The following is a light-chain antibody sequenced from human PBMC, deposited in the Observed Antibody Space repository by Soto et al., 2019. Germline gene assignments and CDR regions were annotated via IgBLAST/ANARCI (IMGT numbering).Light chain of an antibody. CDR2: GAS. CDR1: QSVGSIY. Sequence: DIVLTQSPGTLSLSPGERATLSCRASQSVGSIYLAWYKQKPGQAPRLLIHGASNRASGIPDRFSGSGSGTDFTLTISRLEPEDFAVYYCQQYGSSPRAFGQGTKVEIK. CDR3: QQYGSSPRA. V-gene: IGKV3-20*01. J-gene: IGKJ1*01.